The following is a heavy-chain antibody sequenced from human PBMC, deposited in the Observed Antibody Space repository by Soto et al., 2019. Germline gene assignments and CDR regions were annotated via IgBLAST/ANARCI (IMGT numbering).Heavy chain of an antibody. Sequence: GASVKVSCKASGFTFTSSAVQWVRQARGQRLEWIGWIVVGSGNTNYAQKFQERVTISRDNSKNTLYLQMNSLRAEDTAVYYCARGPPGPWGQGTLVTVSS. CDR2: IVVGSGNT. CDR1: GFTFTSSA. V-gene: IGHV1-58*01. J-gene: IGHJ5*02. CDR3: ARGPPGP.